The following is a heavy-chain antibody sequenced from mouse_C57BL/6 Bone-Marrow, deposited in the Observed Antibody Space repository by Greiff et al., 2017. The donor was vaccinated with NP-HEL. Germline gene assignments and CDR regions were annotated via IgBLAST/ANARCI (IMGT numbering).Heavy chain of an antibody. D-gene: IGHD3-3*01. CDR2: IYPGDGDT. J-gene: IGHJ4*01. CDR3: ARRGRHYAMDY. Sequence: VQLQQSGPELVKPGASVKISCKASGYAFSSSWMNWVKQRPGKGLEWIGRIYPGDGDTNYNGKFKGKATLTADKSSSTAYMQLSSLTSEDSAVYFCARRGRHYAMDYWGQGTSVTVSS. V-gene: IGHV1-82*01. CDR1: GYAFSSSW.